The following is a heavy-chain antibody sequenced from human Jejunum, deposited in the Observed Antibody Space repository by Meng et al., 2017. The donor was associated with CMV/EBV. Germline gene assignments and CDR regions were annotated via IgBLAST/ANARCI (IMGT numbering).Heavy chain of an antibody. CDR1: GDTFTDHY. D-gene: IGHD5-18*01. J-gene: IGHJ2*01. CDR3: ALGLYSTSWFFDL. Sequence: CRVSGDTFTDHYIHWVQQAPEKGLEWMGLLDPEDGETIYAEKYQGRLTISADSSTKKIDMELSSLRSEDTAVYFCALGLYSTSWFFDLWGRGTLVTVSS. CDR2: LDPEDGET. V-gene: IGHV1-69-2*01.